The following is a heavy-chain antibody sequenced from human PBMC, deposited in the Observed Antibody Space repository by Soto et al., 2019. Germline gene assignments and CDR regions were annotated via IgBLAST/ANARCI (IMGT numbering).Heavy chain of an antibody. CDR1: GGSFSGYY. D-gene: IGHD5-18*01. V-gene: IGHV4-34*01. CDR2: INHSGST. Sequence: SGTLSLTCAVYGGSFSGYYWSWIRQPPGKGLEWIGEINHSGSTNYNPSLKSRVTISVDTSKNQFSLKLSSVTAADTAVYYCARWTSGGYSYGQSYYFDYWGQGTLVTVSS. CDR3: ARWTSGGYSYGQSYYFDY. J-gene: IGHJ4*02.